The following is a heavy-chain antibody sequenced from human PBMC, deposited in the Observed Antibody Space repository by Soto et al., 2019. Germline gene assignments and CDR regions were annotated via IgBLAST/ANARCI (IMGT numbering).Heavy chain of an antibody. CDR3: AKGLRTWYWSMDY. V-gene: IGHV3-23*01. CDR1: GFTFSSSA. CDR2: ISGNGFNT. D-gene: IGHD2-8*02. Sequence: EVQLLESGGGLVQPGGSLRLAGATSGFTFSSSAMVWGRQAPGKGLEWVSTISGNGFNTYYADSVKGRFTISRDNSKNALYLQMNTLRAEDSSIYYCAKGLRTWYWSMDYWCQGTLISVSS. J-gene: IGHJ4*02.